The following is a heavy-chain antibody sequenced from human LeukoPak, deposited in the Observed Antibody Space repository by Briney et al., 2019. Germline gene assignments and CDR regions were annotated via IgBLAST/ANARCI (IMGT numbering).Heavy chain of an antibody. CDR2: IYSGGST. Sequence: GGSLRLSCAASGFTFSSYAMSWVRQAPGKGLEWVSAIYSGGSTYYADSVKGRFTISRDNSKNTLYLQMNSLRAEDTAVYYCARYSGYDTLIWGQGTMVTVSS. D-gene: IGHD5-12*01. V-gene: IGHV3-66*01. CDR3: ARYSGYDTLI. CDR1: GFTFSSYA. J-gene: IGHJ3*02.